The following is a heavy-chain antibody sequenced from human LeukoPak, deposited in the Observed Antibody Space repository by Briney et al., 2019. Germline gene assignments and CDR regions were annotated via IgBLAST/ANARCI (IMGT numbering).Heavy chain of an antibody. D-gene: IGHD6-19*01. CDR2: INTNSGGP. V-gene: IGHV1-2*02. CDR1: GYTFTDFY. J-gene: IGHJ4*02. CDR3: ARGREVAGTVSY. Sequence: ASVKVSCKTSGYTFTDFYVHWLRQAPGQGLEWMGWINTNSGGPNYPQKFQGRATMTRDTSSSTAYMELSRLRFDDSAVYYCARGREVAGTVSYWGQETLVTVSS.